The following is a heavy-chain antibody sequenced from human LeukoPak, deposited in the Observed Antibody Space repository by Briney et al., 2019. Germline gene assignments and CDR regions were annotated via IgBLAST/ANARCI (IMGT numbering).Heavy chain of an antibody. Sequence: PGGSLRLSCAASGFTFSSYEMNWVRQAPGKGLEWVSYISSSGSTIYYADSVKGRFTISRDNAKNSLYLQMNSLRAEDTAVYCCARDCSGGSCYPIYYYYGMDVWDKGTTVTVSS. CDR2: ISSSGSTI. D-gene: IGHD2-15*01. CDR3: ARDCSGGSCYPIYYYYGMDV. CDR1: GFTFSSYE. V-gene: IGHV3-48*03. J-gene: IGHJ6*04.